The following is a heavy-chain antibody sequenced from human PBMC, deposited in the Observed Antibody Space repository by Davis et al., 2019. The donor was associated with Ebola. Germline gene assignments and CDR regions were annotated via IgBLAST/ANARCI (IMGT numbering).Heavy chain of an antibody. D-gene: IGHD5-18*01. CDR2: INHSGST. CDR1: GGSFSGYY. Sequence: PSETLSLTCAVYGGSFSGYYWSWIRQPPGKGLEWIGEINHSGSTNYNPSLKSRVTISVDTAKNQFSLKLSSVTAADTAVYYCARGHGYSYGYGGGSRYYYGMDVWGQGTSVTVSS. J-gene: IGHJ6*02. V-gene: IGHV4-34*01. CDR3: ARGHGYSYGYGGGSRYYYGMDV.